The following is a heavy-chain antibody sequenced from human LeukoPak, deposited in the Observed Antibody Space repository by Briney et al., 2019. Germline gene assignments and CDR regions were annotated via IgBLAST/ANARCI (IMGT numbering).Heavy chain of an antibody. CDR2: IYSGGST. V-gene: IGHV3-53*01. Sequence: GGSLRLSCAASEFTVSSNYMGWVRRAPGKGLEWVSVIYSGGSTYYADSVKGRVTISRDNSKNTLYLQMNSLRSEDTAVYYCARVWAAAQGGPWFDPWGQGTLVTVSS. CDR3: ARVWAAAQGGPWFDP. J-gene: IGHJ5*02. CDR1: EFTVSSNY. D-gene: IGHD6-13*01.